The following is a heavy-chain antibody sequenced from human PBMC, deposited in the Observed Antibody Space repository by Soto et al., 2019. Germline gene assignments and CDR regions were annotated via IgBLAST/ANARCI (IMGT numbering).Heavy chain of an antibody. D-gene: IGHD6-19*01. CDR2: VFHTGTT. Sequence: QVQLQESGPGLVKPSGTLSLTCAVSGDSVRSPYWWCWVRQPPGKGLEWIGEVFHTGTTSYNPSLRSLVTISMEASINQVSLDLTSVTAADTADYYCARSAGWYAIHSWGAGTLVSVSS. CDR3: ARSAGWYAIHS. CDR1: GDSVRSPYW. V-gene: IGHV4-4*02. J-gene: IGHJ4*02.